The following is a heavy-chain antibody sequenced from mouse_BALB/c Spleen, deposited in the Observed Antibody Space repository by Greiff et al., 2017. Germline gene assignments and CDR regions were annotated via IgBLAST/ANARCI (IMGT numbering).Heavy chain of an antibody. CDR3: ARKILRYAMDY. D-gene: IGHD1-1*01. J-gene: IGHJ4*01. V-gene: IGHV8-12*01. CDR1: GFSLSTSGMG. Sequence: QVTLNVSGPGILQPSQTLSLTCSFSGFSLSTSGMGVSWIRQPSGKGLEWLAHIYWDDDKRYNPSLKSRLTISKDTSRNQVFLKITSVDTADTATYYCARKILRYAMDYWGQGTSVTVSS. CDR2: IYWDDDK.